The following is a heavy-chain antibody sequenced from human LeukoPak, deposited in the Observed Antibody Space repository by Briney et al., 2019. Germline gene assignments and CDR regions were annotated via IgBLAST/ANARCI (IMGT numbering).Heavy chain of an antibody. V-gene: IGHV4-39*01. CDR2: IYYSGST. Sequence: SETLSLTCTVSGGSISSSSYYWGWIRQPPGKGLEWIGSIYYSGSTYYNPSLKSRVTISVDTSKNQFSLQLSSVTAADTAVYYCAAYSSSRRSFQHWGQGTLVTVSS. J-gene: IGHJ1*01. CDR1: GGSISSSSYY. CDR3: AAYSSSRRSFQH. D-gene: IGHD6-13*01.